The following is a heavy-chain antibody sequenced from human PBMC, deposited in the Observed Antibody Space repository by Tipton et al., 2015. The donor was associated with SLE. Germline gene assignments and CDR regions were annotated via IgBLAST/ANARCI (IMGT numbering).Heavy chain of an antibody. D-gene: IGHD1-1*01. CDR2: IIHSGVT. CDR3: ARVAPTEVFDY. V-gene: IGHV4-34*12. Sequence: TLSLTCSVSGGSINGYFWTWIRQPPGKGLEWIAEIIHSGVTNYNPSLRSRVTISVDMSKNQVSLKLSSVTAADTAVYYCARVAPTEVFDYWGQGTLVTVSS. CDR1: GGSINGYF. J-gene: IGHJ4*02.